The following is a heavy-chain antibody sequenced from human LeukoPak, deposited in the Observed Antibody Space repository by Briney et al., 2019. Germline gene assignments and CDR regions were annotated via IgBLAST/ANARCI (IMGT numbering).Heavy chain of an antibody. CDR2: IYYSGST. CDR1: GGSISSYY. CDR3: ARGRTRDAFDI. J-gene: IGHJ3*02. V-gene: IGHV4-59*12. Sequence: SETLSLTCTVSGGSISSYYWSWIRQPPGKGLEWIGYIYYSGSTNYNPSLKSRVTISVDTSKNQFSLKLSSVTAADTAVYYCARGRTRDAFDIWGQGTMVTVSS. D-gene: IGHD3/OR15-3a*01.